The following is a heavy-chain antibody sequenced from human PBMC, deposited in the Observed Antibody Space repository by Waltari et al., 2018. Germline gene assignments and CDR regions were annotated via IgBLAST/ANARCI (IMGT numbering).Heavy chain of an antibody. D-gene: IGHD3-10*01. J-gene: IGHJ4*02. CDR1: GYSFATYW. CDR3: ARPSWSRALWYGDF. Sequence: VQLVQSGAEVKKPGESLRSSCEGAGYSFATYWIGWVRQTPDKGLEWMGIIFPDDSDTRYSPSFQGQVTISVDKSINTAYLQWNSLKASDTAVYFCARPSWSRALWYGDFWGQGTVVTVSS. V-gene: IGHV5-51*01. CDR2: IFPDDSDT.